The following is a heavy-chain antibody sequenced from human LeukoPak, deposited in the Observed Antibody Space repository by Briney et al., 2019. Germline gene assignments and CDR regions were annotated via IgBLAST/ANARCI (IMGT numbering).Heavy chain of an antibody. J-gene: IGHJ6*03. CDR2: IYSGGTT. V-gene: IGHV3-66*01. Sequence: GGSLRLSCAASGLIVSGDYMSWARQAPGKGLEWVSVIYSGGTTYYADSVKGRFTISRDNSKNTLYLQMSGLRTEDTAVYYCARDRSTVTTVGYYYYMDVWGKGTTVTVSS. CDR3: ARDRSTVTTVGYYYYMDV. D-gene: IGHD4-11*01. CDR1: GLIVSGDY.